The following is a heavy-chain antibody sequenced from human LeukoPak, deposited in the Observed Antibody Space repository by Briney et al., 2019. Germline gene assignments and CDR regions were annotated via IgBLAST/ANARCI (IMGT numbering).Heavy chain of an antibody. J-gene: IGHJ6*03. V-gene: IGHV1-18*01. Sequence: ASVKVSRKGSRYTLTRYGISWVRQAPGHEVGWMGWISSYNGNTNYAQQLQDRHTNTPDPSTSTADMELRSLSSHDTPVYYCARYTIYSYLDLWGKGTPVTVSS. CDR1: RYTLTRYG. CDR2: ISSYNGNT. D-gene: IGHD1-1*01. CDR3: ARYTIYSYLDL.